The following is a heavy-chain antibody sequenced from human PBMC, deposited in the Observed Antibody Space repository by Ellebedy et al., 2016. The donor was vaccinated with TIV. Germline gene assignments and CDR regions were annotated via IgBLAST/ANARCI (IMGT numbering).Heavy chain of an antibody. D-gene: IGHD3-22*01. CDR1: GGSISSYY. Sequence: MPSETLSLTCTVSGGSISSYYWSWIRQPPGRGLEWIGYVSYSGSTNYNPSLKSRVTISVDTSKNQFSLKLSSVTAADTAVYYCARHYYDSSGYYDYWGQGTLVTVSS. V-gene: IGHV4-59*08. CDR3: ARHYYDSSGYYDY. J-gene: IGHJ4*02. CDR2: VSYSGST.